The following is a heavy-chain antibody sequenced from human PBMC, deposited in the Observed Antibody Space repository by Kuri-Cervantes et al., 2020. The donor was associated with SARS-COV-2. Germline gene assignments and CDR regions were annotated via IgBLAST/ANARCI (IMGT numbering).Heavy chain of an antibody. CDR3: ARGGGYQRSTFDY. J-gene: IGHJ4*02. D-gene: IGHD2-2*01. CDR2: IYYSGST. V-gene: IGHV4-59*08. CDR1: GGSISSYY. Sequence: GSLRLSCTVSGGSISSYYWSWIRQPPGKGLEWIVYIYYSGSTNYNPSLKSRVTISVDTSKNQFSLRLSSVTAADTAVYYCARGGGYQRSTFDYWGQGTLVTVSS.